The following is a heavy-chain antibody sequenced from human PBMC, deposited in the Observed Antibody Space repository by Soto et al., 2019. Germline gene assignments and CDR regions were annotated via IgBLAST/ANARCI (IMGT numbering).Heavy chain of an antibody. Sequence: QVQLVESGGGVVQPGRSLRLSCAASGFTFSSYALHWVRQAPGKGLEWVAVISYDGSDIYYADSVKGRFTISRDNSKNTLYLQMNSMRAEDTAVYYCARDVYGGGLYGRDVWGQGTTVTVSS. CDR2: ISYDGSDI. D-gene: IGHD6-19*01. CDR3: ARDVYGGGLYGRDV. CDR1: GFTFSSYA. J-gene: IGHJ6*02. V-gene: IGHV3-30-3*01.